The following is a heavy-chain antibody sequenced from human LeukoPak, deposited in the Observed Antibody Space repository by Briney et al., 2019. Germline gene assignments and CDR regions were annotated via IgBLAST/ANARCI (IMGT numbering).Heavy chain of an antibody. D-gene: IGHD3-10*01. V-gene: IGHV4-4*07. CDR1: GGSISGYY. CDR2: IYTSGST. CDR3: AREAEKQWSGSYFDY. J-gene: IGHJ4*02. Sequence: PSETLSLTRTVSGGSISGYYWSWIRQPARKGLEWIGRIYTSGSTIYSPSLQSRVTMSVDTSRNQFSLKLSSATAADTAVYYCAREAEKQWSGSYFDYWGQGTLVAVSS.